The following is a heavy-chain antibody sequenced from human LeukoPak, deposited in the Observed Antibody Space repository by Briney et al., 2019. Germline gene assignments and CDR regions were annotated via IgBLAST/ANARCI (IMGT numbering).Heavy chain of an antibody. CDR2: IYSGGST. J-gene: IGHJ4*02. V-gene: IGHV3-53*01. CDR1: GFTVSGNY. D-gene: IGHD1-26*01. CDR3: VVHSATSCY. Sequence: PGGSLRLSCAASGFTVSGNYVAWLRQAPGTGLEWVSIIYSGGSTYYTDSVQGRFTISRDNSRNTLYLQMNSLRAEDTAVYYCVVHSATSCYWGQGTLVTVSS.